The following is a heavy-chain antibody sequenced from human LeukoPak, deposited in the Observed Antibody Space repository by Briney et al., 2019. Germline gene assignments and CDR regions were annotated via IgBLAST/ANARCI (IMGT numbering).Heavy chain of an antibody. CDR3: AGEVGAENWFDP. Sequence: ASVKVSCKASGYTFTSSDINGVRQATGRGLEWMGCVNPKRGNTAYAQKFQGRVTMTRDTPISSAYMELSSLRFDDTAVYYCAGEVGAENWFDPWGQGTLVTVSS. D-gene: IGHD1-26*01. J-gene: IGHJ5*02. V-gene: IGHV1-8*01. CDR1: GYTFTSSD. CDR2: VNPKRGNT.